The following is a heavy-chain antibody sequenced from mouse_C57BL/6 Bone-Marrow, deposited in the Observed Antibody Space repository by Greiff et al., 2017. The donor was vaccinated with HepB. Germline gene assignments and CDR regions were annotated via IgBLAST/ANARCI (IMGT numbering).Heavy chain of an antibody. V-gene: IGHV1-18*01. CDR3: ARKCGSSDYYALDY. CDR1: GYTFTDYN. Sequence: VQLQQSGPELVKPGASVKISCKASGYTFTDYNMDWVKQSHGKGLEWIGDINPNNGGTIYNQKFKGKATLTVDKSSSTAYMELSSLTSEDTAVYYSARKCGSSDYYALDYWGQGTTVTVSS. D-gene: IGHD1-1*01. CDR2: INPNNGGT. J-gene: IGHJ4*01.